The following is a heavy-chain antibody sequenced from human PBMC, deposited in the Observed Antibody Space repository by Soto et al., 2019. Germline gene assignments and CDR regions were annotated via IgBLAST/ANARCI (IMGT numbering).Heavy chain of an antibody. D-gene: IGHD3-22*01. J-gene: IGHJ4*02. CDR3: ARGPTDYYDNSGDYSLDY. Sequence: QVQLVQSGAEVKEPGASVKVSCKASGSTFITYGMSWVRQAPGQGLDWMGWISTYNGDTKYADRLQGRVAMTTDTTTGTAYMELRSLRSDDTAVYYCARGPTDYYDNSGDYSLDYWGQGTLVTVSS. CDR2: ISTYNGDT. V-gene: IGHV1-18*01. CDR1: GSTFITYG.